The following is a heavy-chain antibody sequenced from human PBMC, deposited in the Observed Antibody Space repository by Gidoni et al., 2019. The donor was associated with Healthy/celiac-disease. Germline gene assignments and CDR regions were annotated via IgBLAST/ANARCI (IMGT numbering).Heavy chain of an antibody. CDR2: IYYSGST. CDR1: VGSTSIGDYY. CDR3: ARAAYSNYLDY. Sequence: QVQLQESGPGLVKPSPTLSLPCPVPVGSTSIGDYYWSWIRQPPGKGLEWIGYIYYSGSTYYNPSLKSRVTISVDTSKNQFSLKLSSVTAADTAVYYCARAAYSNYLDYWGQGTLVTVSS. D-gene: IGHD4-4*01. J-gene: IGHJ4*02. V-gene: IGHV4-30-4*01.